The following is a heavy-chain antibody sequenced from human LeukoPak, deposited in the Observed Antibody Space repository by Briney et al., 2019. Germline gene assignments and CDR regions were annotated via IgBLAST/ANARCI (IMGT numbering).Heavy chain of an antibody. Sequence: ASVKVSCKASGYTFTGYYMHWGRQAPGQGLEWMGWINPNSGGTNYAQKFQGRVTMTRDTSISTAYMELSRLRSDDTAVYYCARDLRYFDWSTPGDYWGQGTLVTVSS. D-gene: IGHD3-9*01. J-gene: IGHJ4*02. CDR2: INPNSGGT. CDR1: GYTFTGYY. V-gene: IGHV1-2*02. CDR3: ARDLRYFDWSTPGDY.